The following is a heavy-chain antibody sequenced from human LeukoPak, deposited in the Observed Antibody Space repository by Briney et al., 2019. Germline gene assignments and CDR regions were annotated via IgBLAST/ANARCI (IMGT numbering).Heavy chain of an antibody. CDR2: MNPNSGNT. J-gene: IGHJ3*02. CDR1: GGTFSSYA. V-gene: IGHV1-8*02. CDR3: ARYCSSTSCYDAFDI. D-gene: IGHD2-2*01. Sequence: PSVKVSCKASGGTFSSYAISWVRQAPGQGLEWMGWMNPNSGNTGYAQKFQGRVTMTRNTSISTAYMELSSLRSEDTAVYYCARYCSSTSCYDAFDIWGQGTMVTVSS.